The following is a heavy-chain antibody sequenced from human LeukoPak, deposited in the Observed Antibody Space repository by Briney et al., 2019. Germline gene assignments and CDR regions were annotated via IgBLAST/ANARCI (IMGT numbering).Heavy chain of an antibody. V-gene: IGHV1-24*01. Sequence: ASVKVSCKVSGYTLTELSMHWVRQAPGKGLEWMGGFDPEDGETIYAQKFQGRVTMTEDTSTDTAYMELSSLRAEDTALYYCAKDRVSSSWYFFDYWGQGTLVTVSS. CDR3: AKDRVSSSWYFFDY. J-gene: IGHJ4*02. CDR1: GYTLTELS. D-gene: IGHD6-13*01. CDR2: FDPEDGET.